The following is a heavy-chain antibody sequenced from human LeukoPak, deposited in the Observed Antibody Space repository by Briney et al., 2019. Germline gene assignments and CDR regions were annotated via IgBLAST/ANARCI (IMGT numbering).Heavy chain of an antibody. Sequence: SLKVSCKASGGTFSSYATSWVRQAPGQGLEWMGRIIPILGIANYAQKFKGRVTITADKSTSTAYMELSSLRSEDTAVYYCARDRSDIVVVVADRNWFDPWGQGTLVTVAS. D-gene: IGHD2-15*01. J-gene: IGHJ5*02. CDR2: IIPILGIA. V-gene: IGHV1-69*04. CDR3: ARDRSDIVVVVADRNWFDP. CDR1: GGTFSSYA.